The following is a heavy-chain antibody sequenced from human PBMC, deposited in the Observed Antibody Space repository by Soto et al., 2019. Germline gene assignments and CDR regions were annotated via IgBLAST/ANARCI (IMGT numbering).Heavy chain of an antibody. D-gene: IGHD3-22*01. CDR3: ARAPMVLTRSYFDP. CDR2: ISSSGNT. Sequence: ETLSLTCTVSDGSISNFYWSWIRQPPGKGLEWIGYISSSGNTNYNPSLKSRASISVDTSKNQFSLNLTSVTAADTAVYYCARAPMVLTRSYFDPWGQGTPVTVSS. J-gene: IGHJ4*02. V-gene: IGHV4-59*01. CDR1: DGSISNFY.